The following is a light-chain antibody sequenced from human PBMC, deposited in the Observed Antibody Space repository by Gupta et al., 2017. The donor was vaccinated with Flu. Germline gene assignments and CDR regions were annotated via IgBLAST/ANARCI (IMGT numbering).Light chain of an antibody. CDR1: QSISSY. CDR2: AAS. CDR3: QQSNSNPTWT. J-gene: IGKJ1*01. Sequence: DIQMTQSPSSLSASVGDRVTITCRASQSISSYLNWYQQKPGKAPKLLIYAASSLQSGVPSRFSGSGWGRDFTLTISSQQPEDLSSYYCQQSNSNPTWTFGQGTKVEIK. V-gene: IGKV1-39*01.